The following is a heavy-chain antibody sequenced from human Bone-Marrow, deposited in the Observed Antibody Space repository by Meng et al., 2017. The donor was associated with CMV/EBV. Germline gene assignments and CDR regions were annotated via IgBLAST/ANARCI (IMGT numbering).Heavy chain of an antibody. CDR3: ARCVYYYGSSGFQYDEYYFDY. CDR2: INHSGST. Sequence: SETLSLTCAAYGGSFSGYYWSWIRQPPGKGLEWIGEINHSGSTNYNPSLKSRVTTSVDTSKNQFSLKLSSVTAADTAVYFCARCVYYYGSSGFQYDEYYFDYWGQGTLVTVSS. V-gene: IGHV4-34*01. CDR1: GGSFSGYY. J-gene: IGHJ4*02. D-gene: IGHD3-22*01.